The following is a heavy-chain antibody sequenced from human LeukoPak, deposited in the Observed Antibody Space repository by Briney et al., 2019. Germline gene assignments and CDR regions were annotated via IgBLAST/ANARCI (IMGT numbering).Heavy chain of an antibody. D-gene: IGHD1-26*01. CDR3: TSLLGSPTY. CDR1: GFNFQYAW. V-gene: IGHV3-15*01. J-gene: IGHJ4*02. CDR2: IKSKRDGETT. Sequence: PGGSLRLSCAGSGFNFQYAWMTWVRQAPGKGLEGVGRIKSKRDGETTDYAALVKSSFSNSRDDSKDPVYLQMNSFRTEGTAMYYCTSLLGSPTYWGQGTLVTVSS.